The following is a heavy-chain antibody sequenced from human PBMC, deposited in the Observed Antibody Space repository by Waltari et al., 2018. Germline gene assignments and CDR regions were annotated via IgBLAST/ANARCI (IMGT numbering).Heavy chain of an antibody. J-gene: IGHJ3*02. CDR1: GGSISSGSYY. CDR3: ARSGGGYYGSGSYENPLLAFDI. V-gene: IGHV4-61*02. CDR2: IYTSGST. Sequence: QVQLQESGPGLVKPSQTLSLTCTVSGGSISSGSYYWSWIRQPAGKGLEWIGRIYTSGSTNYNPSLKSRVTISLDTSKNQFSLKLSSVTAADTAVYYCARSGGGYYGSGSYENPLLAFDIWGQGTMVTVSS. D-gene: IGHD3-10*01.